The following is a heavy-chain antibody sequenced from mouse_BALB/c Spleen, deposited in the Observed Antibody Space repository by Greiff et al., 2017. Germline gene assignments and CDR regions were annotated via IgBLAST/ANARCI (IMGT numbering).Heavy chain of an antibody. V-gene: IGHV5-9-4*01. Sequence: EVQVVESGGGLVKPGGSLKLSCAASGFTFSSYAMSWVRQSPEKRLEWVAEISSGGSYTYYPDTVTGRFTISRDNAKNTLYLEMSSLRSEDTAMYYCATNYYGSSPYAMDYWGQGTSVTVSS. CDR2: ISSGGSYT. J-gene: IGHJ4*01. CDR3: ATNYYGSSPYAMDY. CDR1: GFTFSSYA. D-gene: IGHD1-1*01.